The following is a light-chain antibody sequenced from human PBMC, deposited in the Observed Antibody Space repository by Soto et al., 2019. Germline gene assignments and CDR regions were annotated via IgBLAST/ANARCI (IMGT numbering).Light chain of an antibody. CDR1: QSVRTN. CDR2: YAS. J-gene: IGKJ4*01. V-gene: IGKV3-15*01. CDR3: QQFHTWPVT. Sequence: EIVMTQSPATLSVSPGERVTFSCRASQSVRTNIAWYRHKPGQAPRLLISYASTGASGLPARFSGSGSGTEFTLTINSLQSEDSAVYYCQQFHTWPVTFGGGTKVDIK.